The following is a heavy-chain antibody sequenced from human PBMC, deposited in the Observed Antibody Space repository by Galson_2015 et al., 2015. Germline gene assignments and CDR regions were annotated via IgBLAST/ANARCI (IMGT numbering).Heavy chain of an antibody. CDR1: GFTFSSYA. Sequence: SLRLSCAASGFTFSSYAMSWVRQAPGKGLEWVSAISGSGGSTYYADSVKGRFTISRDNSKNTLYLQMNSLRAEDTAVYYCAKVDKLLGGLGDYWGQGTLVTVSS. CDR3: AKVDKLLGGLGDY. J-gene: IGHJ4*02. CDR2: ISGSGGST. V-gene: IGHV3-23*01. D-gene: IGHD1-26*01.